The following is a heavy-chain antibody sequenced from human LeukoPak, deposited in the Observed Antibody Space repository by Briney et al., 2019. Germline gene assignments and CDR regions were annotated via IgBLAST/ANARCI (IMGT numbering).Heavy chain of an antibody. D-gene: IGHD6-13*01. CDR3: ARVIAAAGRVIDY. Sequence: SETLSLTCTVSGYSISSGYYWGWIRQPPGKGLEWIGSIYHSGSTYYNPSLKSRVTISVDTSKNQFSLKLSSVTAADTAVYYCARVIAAAGRVIDYWGQGTLVTVSS. J-gene: IGHJ4*02. CDR2: IYHSGST. CDR1: GYSISSGYY. V-gene: IGHV4-38-2*02.